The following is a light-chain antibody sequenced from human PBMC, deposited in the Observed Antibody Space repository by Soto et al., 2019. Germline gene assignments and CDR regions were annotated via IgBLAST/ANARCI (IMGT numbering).Light chain of an antibody. CDR1: QSVSSN. CDR3: QQYKNWPRT. V-gene: IGKV3-15*01. CDR2: GAS. Sequence: EVVMTQSPDSLSVSPGERANLSCRASQSVSSNLAWYQQKLGQAPRLLIYGASTRATGISARFSGSGSGTEFTLTISSLQSEDFAIYYCQQYKNWPRTFGQGTKVDIK. J-gene: IGKJ1*01.